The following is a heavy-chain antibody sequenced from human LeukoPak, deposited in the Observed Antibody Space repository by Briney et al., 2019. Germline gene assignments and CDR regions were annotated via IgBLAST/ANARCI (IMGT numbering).Heavy chain of an antibody. V-gene: IGHV4-39*01. D-gene: IGHD5/OR15-5a*01. CDR1: GGSISRSSSY. Sequence: SETLSLTCTVSGGSISRSSSYWGWIRQPPGKGLEWIGSIYYSGNTHYNPSLKSRVNISVDTSKNQVSLKLSSVTAADTAVYYCARRRTVSTTGRFDPWGQGILVTVSS. J-gene: IGHJ5*02. CDR2: IYYSGNT. CDR3: ARRRTVSTTGRFDP.